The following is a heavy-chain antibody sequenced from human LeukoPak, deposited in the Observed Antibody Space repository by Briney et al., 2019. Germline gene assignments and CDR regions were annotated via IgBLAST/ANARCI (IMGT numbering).Heavy chain of an antibody. Sequence: GGSLRLSCVASGFTFSRYGMHWVRQAPGKGLEWVAVILLDGSKEFYTDSVKGRFTISRDNSKNTLYLQMNSLRAEDTAVYYCAKGYNWNYVQFDYWGQGTLVTVSS. CDR3: AKGYNWNYVQFDY. CDR2: ILLDGSKE. D-gene: IGHD1-7*01. CDR1: GFTFSRYG. J-gene: IGHJ4*02. V-gene: IGHV3-33*06.